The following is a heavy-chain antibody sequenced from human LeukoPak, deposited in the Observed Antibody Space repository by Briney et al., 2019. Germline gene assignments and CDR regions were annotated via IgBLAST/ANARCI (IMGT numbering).Heavy chain of an antibody. J-gene: IGHJ4*02. CDR3: ARRLVGATTTYFDY. CDR2: IYPGDSDT. D-gene: IGHD1-26*01. V-gene: IGHV5-51*01. CDR1: GYSFTNYW. Sequence: ESLKISCKGSGYSFTNYWIGWVRQMPGKGLEWMGTIYPGDSDTRYSPSFQGQVTISSDKSISTAYLQWSSLKASDTAMYYCARRLVGATTTYFDYWGQGTLVTVSS.